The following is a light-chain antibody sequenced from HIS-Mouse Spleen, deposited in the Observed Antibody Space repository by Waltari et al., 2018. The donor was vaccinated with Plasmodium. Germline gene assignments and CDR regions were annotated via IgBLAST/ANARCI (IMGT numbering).Light chain of an antibody. J-gene: IGLJ3*02. V-gene: IGLV3-10*01. CDR2: EDS. Sequence: SSQLTQPPSVSVSPGHTPRITCPVDALPQQYSYWYPQKSGQAPVLVIDEDSKRPSGIPERFSGSSSGTMATLTSSGAQVEDEADYYCYSTDSSGNHRVFGGGTKLTVL. CDR3: YSTDSSGNHRV. CDR1: ALPQQY.